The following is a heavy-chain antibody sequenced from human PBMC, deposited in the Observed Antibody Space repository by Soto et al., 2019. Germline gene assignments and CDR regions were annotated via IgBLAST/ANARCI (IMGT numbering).Heavy chain of an antibody. CDR3: AYDSSGYLDY. CDR2: INVGNGNT. CDR1: GYIFTTYA. J-gene: IGHJ4*02. V-gene: IGHV1-3*01. Sequence: ASVKVSCKASGYIFTTYAMHWVRQAPGQRLEWMGWINVGNGNTKYSQKFQGRVTITRDTSASTAHMELSSLRSEDTAVYYCAYDSSGYLDYWGQGTLVTVSS. D-gene: IGHD3-22*01.